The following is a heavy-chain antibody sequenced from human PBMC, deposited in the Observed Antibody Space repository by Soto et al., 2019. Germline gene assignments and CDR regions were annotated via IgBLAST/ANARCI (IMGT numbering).Heavy chain of an antibody. CDR2: IYYSGST. V-gene: IGHV4-59*01. CDR1: GGSISSYY. CDR3: ARGGEVLIWLGEGGLNWFDT. Sequence: SETLSLTCTVSGGSISSYYWSWIRQPPGKGLEWIGYIYYSGSTNYNPSLKSRVTISVDTSKNQFSLKLSSVTAADTAVYYCARGGEVLIWLGEGGLNWFDTWGQGTLVTVSS. J-gene: IGHJ5*02. D-gene: IGHD3-10*01.